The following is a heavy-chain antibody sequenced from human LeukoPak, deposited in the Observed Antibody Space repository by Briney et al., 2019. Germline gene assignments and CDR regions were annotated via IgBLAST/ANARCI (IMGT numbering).Heavy chain of an antibody. D-gene: IGHD6-19*01. V-gene: IGHV3-53*01. Sequence: GPLRLSCAASGFTVSSNYMSWVRQAPGKGLEWVSVIYSGGSTYYADSVRGRFTISRDNSKNTLYLQMNSLRAEDTAVYYCAARIAVAGTADYWGQGTLVTVSS. CDR3: AARIAVAGTADY. CDR2: IYSGGST. J-gene: IGHJ4*02. CDR1: GFTVSSNY.